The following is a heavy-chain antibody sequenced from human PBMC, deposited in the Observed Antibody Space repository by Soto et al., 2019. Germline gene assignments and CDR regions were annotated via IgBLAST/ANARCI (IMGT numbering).Heavy chain of an antibody. CDR2: ISYDGSNK. CDR1: GFTFSSYG. CDR3: AKASGYDYLSDYYGMDV. V-gene: IGHV3-30*18. J-gene: IGHJ6*02. D-gene: IGHD5-12*01. Sequence: GGSLRLSCAASGFTFSSYGMHWVRQAPGKGLEWVAVISYDGSNKYYADSVKGRFTISRDNSKNTLYLQMNSLRAEDTAVYYCAKASGYDYLSDYYGMDVWGQGTTVTVSS.